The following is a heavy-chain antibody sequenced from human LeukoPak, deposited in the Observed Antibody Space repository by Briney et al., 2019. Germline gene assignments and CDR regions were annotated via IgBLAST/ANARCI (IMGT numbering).Heavy chain of an antibody. Sequence: ASVKVSCKASGYTFTGYYMHWVRQAPGRGLEWMGWISPNSGGTNYAQKFQGRVTITADKSTSTAYMELSSLRSEDTAVYYCARRDSSGTFDYWGQGTLVTVSS. CDR3: ARRDSSGTFDY. J-gene: IGHJ4*02. V-gene: IGHV1-2*02. CDR1: GYTFTGYY. CDR2: ISPNSGGT. D-gene: IGHD6-25*01.